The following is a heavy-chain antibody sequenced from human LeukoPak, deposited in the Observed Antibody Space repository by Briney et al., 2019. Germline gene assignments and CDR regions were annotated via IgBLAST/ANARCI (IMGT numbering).Heavy chain of an antibody. Sequence: GGSLRLSCAASGFTFSSYGMHWVRQVPGKGLEWVAVISYDGSNKYYADSVKGRFTISRDNSKNTLYLQMNSLRAEDTAVYYCAKDLGYCGGGSCYVFDYWGQGTLVTVSS. J-gene: IGHJ4*02. CDR2: ISYDGSNK. CDR1: GFTFSSYG. CDR3: AKDLGYCGGGSCYVFDY. D-gene: IGHD2-15*01. V-gene: IGHV3-30*18.